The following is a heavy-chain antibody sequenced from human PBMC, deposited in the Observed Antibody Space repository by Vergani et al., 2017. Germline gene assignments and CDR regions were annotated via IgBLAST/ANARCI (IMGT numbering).Heavy chain of an antibody. V-gene: IGHV1-46*01. Sequence: QVQLVQSGAEVTRPGASVKVSCKASGYSFTSYYMHWVRQAPGQGLEWMGILKPSGGFTRNAQKFQGRVSMTSDTSKNQFSLKLNSVTAAYTSVYYCGRVADFYGLGSRLFDLWGQGILVTVSS. CDR2: LKPSGGFT. CDR1: GYSFTSYY. J-gene: IGHJ4*02. D-gene: IGHD3-10*01. CDR3: GRVADFYGLGSRLFDL.